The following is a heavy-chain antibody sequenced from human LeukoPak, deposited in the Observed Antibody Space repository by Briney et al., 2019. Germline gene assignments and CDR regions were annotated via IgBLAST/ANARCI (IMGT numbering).Heavy chain of an antibody. J-gene: IGHJ5*02. Sequence: WASVKVSCKASGYTFTSYVISWVRQAPGQGLEWMGGISGYDGNTKYAQKFQGRVTMPTDTFTSTAYMELRNLTSGDTAVFYCARGAQWLVPWGQGTLVTVSS. D-gene: IGHD6-19*01. CDR1: GYTFTSYV. CDR2: ISGYDGNT. CDR3: ARGAQWLVP. V-gene: IGHV1-18*01.